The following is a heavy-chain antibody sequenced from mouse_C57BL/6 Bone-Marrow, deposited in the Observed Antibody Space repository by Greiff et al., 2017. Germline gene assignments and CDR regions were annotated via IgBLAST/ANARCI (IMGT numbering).Heavy chain of an antibody. Sequence: VQLQQPGAELVKPGASVKMSCKASGYTFPSYWITWVKQRPGQGLEWIGDIYPGSGSTNYNEKFKSKATLTVDTSSSTAYMQLSSLTSEDSAVYYCARGRESPDYFDYWGQGTTLTVSS. CDR2: IYPGSGST. CDR1: GYTFPSYW. CDR3: ARGRESPDYFDY. V-gene: IGHV1-55*01. J-gene: IGHJ2*01.